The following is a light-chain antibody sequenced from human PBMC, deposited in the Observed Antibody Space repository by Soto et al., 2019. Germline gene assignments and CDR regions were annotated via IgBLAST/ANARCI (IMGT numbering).Light chain of an antibody. J-gene: IGLJ1*01. Sequence: QSALTQPPSASGSPGQSVTISCTGTSSDVGGYNSVSWYQHHPGKAPQLLIYEVSKRPSGVPDRFSGSKSGDTASLTVSGLQAEDEADYYCNSYAGSNIFVFGTGTQLTVL. CDR1: SSDVGGYNS. CDR2: EVS. V-gene: IGLV2-8*01. CDR3: NSYAGSNIFV.